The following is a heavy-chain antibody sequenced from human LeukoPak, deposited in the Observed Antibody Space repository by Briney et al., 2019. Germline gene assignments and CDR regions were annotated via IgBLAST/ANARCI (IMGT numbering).Heavy chain of an antibody. D-gene: IGHD6-13*01. CDR3: ARVYSSSWYRLDY. CDR1: GYTFTGYY. CDR2: INPNSGAT. V-gene: IGHV1-2*02. J-gene: IGHJ4*02. Sequence: GASVKVSFKASGYTFTGYYMHWVRQAPGQGLEWMGCINPNSGATKCAQKFQGRVTMTRDTSISTAYMELSSLRSDDTAVYYCARVYSSSWYRLDYWGQGTLVTVSS.